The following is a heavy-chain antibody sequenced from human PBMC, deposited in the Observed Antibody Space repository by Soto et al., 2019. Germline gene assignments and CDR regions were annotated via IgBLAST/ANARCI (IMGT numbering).Heavy chain of an antibody. V-gene: IGHV3-64D*06. Sequence: LRLSCSASGFTFSSYAMHWVRQAPGKGLEYVSAISSNGGSTYYADSVKGRFTISRDNSKNTLYLQMSSLRAEDTAVYYCVKDAGRSYYDSSGLAPDYFDYWGQGTLVTVSS. D-gene: IGHD3-22*01. CDR2: ISSNGGST. J-gene: IGHJ4*02. CDR1: GFTFSSYA. CDR3: VKDAGRSYYDSSGLAPDYFDY.